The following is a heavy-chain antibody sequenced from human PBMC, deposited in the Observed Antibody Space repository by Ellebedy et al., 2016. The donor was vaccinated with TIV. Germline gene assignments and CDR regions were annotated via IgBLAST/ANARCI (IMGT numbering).Heavy chain of an antibody. D-gene: IGHD3-9*01. Sequence: SLKISCVVSGFTFNDYGMHWVRQAPGKGLEWVSGIHWNGDYIGYADSVKGRFTTSRDNAKNSLSLQMNSLRVDDTAMYYCARGSTGYYSQHGIDVWGQGTLVTVPS. V-gene: IGHV3-9*01. CDR1: GFTFNDYG. CDR3: ARGSTGYYSQHGIDV. J-gene: IGHJ3*01. CDR2: IHWNGDYI.